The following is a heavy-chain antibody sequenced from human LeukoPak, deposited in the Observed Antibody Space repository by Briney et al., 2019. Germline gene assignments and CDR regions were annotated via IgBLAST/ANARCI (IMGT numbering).Heavy chain of an antibody. D-gene: IGHD4-17*01. CDR1: GFTFSSYG. CDR3: ARVNGNYFAFDI. Sequence: PGGSLRLSCAASGFTFSSYGMHWVRQAPGKGLEWVAVIWYDGSNKYYADSVKGRFTISRDNSKNTLYLQMNSLRAEDTAVYYCARVNGNYFAFDIWGQGTMVTVSS. CDR2: IWYDGSNK. J-gene: IGHJ3*02. V-gene: IGHV3-33*01.